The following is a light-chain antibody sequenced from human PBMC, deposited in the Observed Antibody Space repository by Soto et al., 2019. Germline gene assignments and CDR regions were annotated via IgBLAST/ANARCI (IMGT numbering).Light chain of an antibody. CDR3: QVWDSGVDHII. Sequence: SYELTQPPSVSVAPGKTARITCEGNNIGRKSVHWYQQRPGQAPMVVIYYDGDRPSGIPERFSGSNSGTAATLTISGVEAGDEADYYCQVWDSGVDHIIFGGGTKLTVL. V-gene: IGLV3-21*04. J-gene: IGLJ2*01. CDR2: YDG. CDR1: NIGRKS.